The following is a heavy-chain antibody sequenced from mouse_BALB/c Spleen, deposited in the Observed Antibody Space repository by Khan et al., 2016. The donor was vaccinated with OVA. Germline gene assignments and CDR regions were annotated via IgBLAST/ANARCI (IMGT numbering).Heavy chain of an antibody. D-gene: IGHD1-1*01. J-gene: IGHJ2*01. CDR2: ISRGGSYT. Sequence: EVELVESGGGLVKPGGSLKLSCAASGFTFSSYAMSWVRQTPEKRLEWVATISRGGSYTYYPAGVKGRFTISSDNAKNYLYLQMRSLRSEDTAMYYCARAPGYYGSNYLDYWGQGTTLTVSS. CDR3: ARAPGYYGSNYLDY. V-gene: IGHV5-9-3*01. CDR1: GFTFSSYA.